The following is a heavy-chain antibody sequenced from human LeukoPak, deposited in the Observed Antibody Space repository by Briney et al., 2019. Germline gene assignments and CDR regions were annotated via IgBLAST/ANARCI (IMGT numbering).Heavy chain of an antibody. V-gene: IGHV4-59*01. CDR1: SGSISNYY. J-gene: IGHJ3*02. CDR3: ARRETIFGVVEFAFDI. CDR2: IYCSGNT. D-gene: IGHD3-3*01. Sequence: SETLSLTCTVSSGSISNYYWNWIRQPPGKGLEWIGSIYCSGNTNYNPSLKSRVTISVDTSKNQFSLKLSSVTAADTAVYYCARRETIFGVVEFAFDIWGQGTMVTVSS.